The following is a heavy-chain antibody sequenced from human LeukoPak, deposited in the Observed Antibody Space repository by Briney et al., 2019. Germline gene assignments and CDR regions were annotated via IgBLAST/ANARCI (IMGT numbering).Heavy chain of an antibody. CDR2: IYHSGST. V-gene: IGHV4-38-2*02. CDR3: ARDPSGGPANYYYMDV. Sequence: SETLSLTCAVSGYPISSGYYWGWIRQPPGKGLEWIGSIYHSGSTYYNPSLKSRVTISVDTSKNQFSLKLSSVTAADTAVYYCARDPSGGPANYYYMDVWGKGTTVTVSS. CDR1: GYPISSGYY. D-gene: IGHD3-10*01. J-gene: IGHJ6*03.